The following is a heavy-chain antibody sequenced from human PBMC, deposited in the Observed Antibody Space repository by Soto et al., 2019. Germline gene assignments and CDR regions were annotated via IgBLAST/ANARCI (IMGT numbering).Heavy chain of an antibody. Sequence: VQLQQWGAGLLKPSETLSLTCAVYGGSFSGYYWSWIRQPPGKGLEWIGEINHSGSTNYNPSLKSRVTISVDTSKNQFSLKLSSVTAAVTAVYYCARGWGRIFDYWGQGTLVTVSS. J-gene: IGHJ4*02. CDR3: ARGWGRIFDY. CDR1: GGSFSGYY. V-gene: IGHV4-34*01. CDR2: INHSGST. D-gene: IGHD7-27*01.